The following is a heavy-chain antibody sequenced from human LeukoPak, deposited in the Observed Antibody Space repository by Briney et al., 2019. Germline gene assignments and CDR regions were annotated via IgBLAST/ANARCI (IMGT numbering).Heavy chain of an antibody. Sequence: GASVKVSCKASGYTFTSYYMDWVRQAPGQGLEWMGIINPSGGSTSYAQKFQGRVTMTRDTSTSTVYMELSSLRSEDTAVYYCARDGVVVITTAWFDPWGQGTLVTVSS. CDR1: GYTFTSYY. CDR2: INPSGGST. V-gene: IGHV1-46*01. CDR3: ARDGVVVITTAWFDP. J-gene: IGHJ5*02. D-gene: IGHD3-22*01.